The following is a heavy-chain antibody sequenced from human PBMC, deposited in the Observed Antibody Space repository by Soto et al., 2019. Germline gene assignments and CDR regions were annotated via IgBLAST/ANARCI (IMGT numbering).Heavy chain of an antibody. D-gene: IGHD3-22*01. V-gene: IGHV1-3*01. J-gene: IGHJ4*02. CDR1: GYTFNKYP. CDR3: ARKDYYDSGMYYFDY. Sequence: QVQVVQSGAEVKKPGASVKVSCKTSGYTFNKYPIHWVRQAPGQGLEWMGWINPGNGDTGYSQKFQDRVTITRDTSARTAYIDLSSLRSEDTAVYYCARKDYYDSGMYYFDYWGQGTLVTVSS. CDR2: INPGNGDT.